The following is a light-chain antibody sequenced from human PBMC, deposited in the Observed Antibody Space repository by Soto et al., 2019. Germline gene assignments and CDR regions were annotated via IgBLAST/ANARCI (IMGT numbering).Light chain of an antibody. J-gene: IGKJ2*01. CDR1: QSVRSSS. Sequence: EIVLTQSPGTLSLSPGERATLSCRASQSVRSSSLAWYQQKPGQAPRLLIYAASSRASGIPGRFSGSGSGTYFTLTISRLEPEDFAVYYCQHYVGSPPTYPFGQGTKLEIK. V-gene: IGKV3-20*01. CDR3: QHYVGSPPTYP. CDR2: AAS.